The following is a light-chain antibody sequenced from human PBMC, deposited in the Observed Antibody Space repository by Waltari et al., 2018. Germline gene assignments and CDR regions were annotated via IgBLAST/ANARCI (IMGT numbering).Light chain of an antibody. J-gene: IGLJ3*02. CDR3: QSFDSSLGGSWV. CDR1: SSSIGAGYH. Sequence: QSVLTQPPSVSGAPGQMVTISCTGGSSSIGAGYHVHWYQHLPGTAPKLLIYDDDKRPSGVPDRFSASTSAPSASLAITGLQAEDEADYYCQSFDSSLGGSWVFGGGTKLTVL. V-gene: IGLV1-40*01. CDR2: DDD.